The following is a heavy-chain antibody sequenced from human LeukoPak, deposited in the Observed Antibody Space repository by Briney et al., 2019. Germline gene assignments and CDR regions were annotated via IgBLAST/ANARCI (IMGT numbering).Heavy chain of an antibody. CDR1: GYSFINYL. J-gene: IGHJ4*02. V-gene: IGHV5-51*01. CDR3: ARNSIAVAGGGDY. D-gene: IGHD6-19*01. CDR2: IYPGDSDT. Sequence: GGLKISRKGFGYSFINYLVGWVRPIPRKSLEWMGIIYPGDSDTRYSPSFQGQVTISADKSISTAYLQWSSLKASDTAMYYCARNSIAVAGGGDYWGQGTLVTVSS.